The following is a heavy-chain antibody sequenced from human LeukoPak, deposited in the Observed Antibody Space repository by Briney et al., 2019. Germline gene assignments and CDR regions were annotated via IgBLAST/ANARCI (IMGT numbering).Heavy chain of an antibody. CDR3: ASQYSSGWSYYYYGMDV. J-gene: IGHJ6*02. V-gene: IGHV4-59*08. Sequence: SETLSLTCTVSGGSISSHYWSWIRQPPGKGLEWIGYIYYSGSTNYNPSLKSRVTISVDTSKNQFSLKLSSVTAADTAVYYCASQYSSGWSYYYYGMDVWGRGTTVTVSS. D-gene: IGHD6-19*01. CDR2: IYYSGST. CDR1: GGSISSHY.